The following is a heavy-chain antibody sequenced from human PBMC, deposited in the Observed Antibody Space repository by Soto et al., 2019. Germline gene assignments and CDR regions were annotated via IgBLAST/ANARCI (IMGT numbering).Heavy chain of an antibody. J-gene: IGHJ6*02. CDR1: GXTLSSYS. Sequence: PXGSLRLSCAASGXTLSSYSMHWVRQAPGKGLEWVAVISYDGSNKYYADSVKGPFTISIHNSKKTLYLQMNSPGAAETAVYYCARETRCTNGVCYTGLGYYYYYYGMDVWGQGTTVTVSS. V-gene: IGHV3-30-3*01. D-gene: IGHD2-8*01. CDR3: ARETRCTNGVCYTGLGYYYYYYGMDV. CDR2: ISYDGSNK.